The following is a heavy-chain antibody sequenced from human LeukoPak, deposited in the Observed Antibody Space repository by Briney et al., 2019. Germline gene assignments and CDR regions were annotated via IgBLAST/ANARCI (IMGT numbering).Heavy chain of an antibody. Sequence: GGSLRLSCAASGFTFSNYWMSWVRQAPGEGLEWVAKIRQDGSEEYSVDSVKGRFTISRDNAKNSLYLQMSSLRAEDTAVYYCARDCVIVGAPCYDYWGQGTLVTVSA. CDR3: ARDCVIVGAPCYDY. V-gene: IGHV3-7*04. CDR2: IRQDGSEE. CDR1: GFTFSNYW. D-gene: IGHD1-26*01. J-gene: IGHJ4*02.